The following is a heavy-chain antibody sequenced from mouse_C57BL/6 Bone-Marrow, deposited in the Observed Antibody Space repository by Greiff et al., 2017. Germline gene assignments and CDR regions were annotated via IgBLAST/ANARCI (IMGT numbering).Heavy chain of an antibody. CDR3: TTYYSNYWYFDV. J-gene: IGHJ1*03. CDR1: GFNINDDY. D-gene: IGHD2-5*01. CDR2: IDPENGDT. V-gene: IGHV14-4*01. Sequence: VQLQQSGAELVRPGASVKLSCTASGFNINDDYMHWVKQRPEQGLEWIGWIDPENGDTEYASKFQGKATITADTSSNTAYLQLSSLTSEDTAVSYCTTYYSNYWYFDVWGTGTTVTVSS.